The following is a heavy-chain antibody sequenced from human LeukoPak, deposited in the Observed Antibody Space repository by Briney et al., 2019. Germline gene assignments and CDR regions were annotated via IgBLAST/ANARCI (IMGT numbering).Heavy chain of an antibody. V-gene: IGHV3-21*01. CDR2: ISSSSSYI. J-gene: IGHJ4*02. CDR1: GFTFSSYS. Sequence: GGSLRLSCAASGFTFSSYSMNWVRQAPGKGLEWVSSISSSSSYIYYADSVKGRFTISRDNAKNSLYLQMNSLRAEDTAVYYCARDATYYGSGNYFDYWGQGTLVTVSS. CDR3: ARDATYYGSGNYFDY. D-gene: IGHD3-10*01.